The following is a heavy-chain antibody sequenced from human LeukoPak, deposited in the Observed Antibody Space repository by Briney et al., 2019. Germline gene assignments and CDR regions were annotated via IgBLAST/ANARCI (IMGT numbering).Heavy chain of an antibody. Sequence: ASEKVSCKVSGYTLTELSMHWVRQAPGKGLEWMGGFDPEDGETIYAQKFQGRVTMTEDTSTGTAYMELSSLRSEDTAVYYCATADSSGYWAIDYWGQGTLVTVSS. CDR1: GYTLTELS. CDR2: FDPEDGET. D-gene: IGHD3-22*01. J-gene: IGHJ4*02. CDR3: ATADSSGYWAIDY. V-gene: IGHV1-24*01.